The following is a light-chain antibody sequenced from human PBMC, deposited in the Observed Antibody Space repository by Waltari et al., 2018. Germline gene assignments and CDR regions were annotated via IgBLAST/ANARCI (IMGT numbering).Light chain of an antibody. CDR2: KSS. V-gene: IGKV1-5*03. Sequence: DIQMTQSPSTLSASVGHRVIISCRASQSISNWLAWYQQRPGKAPKLLVYKSSTLESGVPSRFSGSGSGTEFTLTISSLQPEDFATYYCQQYNSYSLLSFGGGTKVEIK. CDR1: QSISNW. J-gene: IGKJ4*01. CDR3: QQYNSYSLLS.